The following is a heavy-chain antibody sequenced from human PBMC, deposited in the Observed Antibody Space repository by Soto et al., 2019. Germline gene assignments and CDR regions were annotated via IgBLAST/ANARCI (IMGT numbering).Heavy chain of an antibody. J-gene: IGHJ6*03. CDR2: IYHSGST. CDR3: ARRVAVAAADGVGYHYYLDV. CDR1: GGSIRSYY. V-gene: IGHV4-59*08. Sequence: QVQLQESGPGLVKPSETLSLTCTVSGGSIRSYYWSWIRQPPGKGLEWIGYIYHSGSTNYNPSLKSRVTISVDTSKNQFSLKLSSVTAADTAVYYCARRVAVAAADGVGYHYYLDVWGKGTSVTVSS. D-gene: IGHD6-19*01.